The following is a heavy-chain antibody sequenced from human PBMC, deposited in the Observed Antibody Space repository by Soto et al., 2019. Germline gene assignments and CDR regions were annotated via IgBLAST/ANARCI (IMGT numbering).Heavy chain of an antibody. V-gene: IGHV1-18*01. CDR1: GYSFTTYS. CDR2: ISTYSGKT. J-gene: IGHJ4*02. Sequence: QVKLVQSGAEVKKPGASVEVSCKASGYSFTTYSITWVRQAPGQGLEWMGGISTYSGKTYYAQNFQDRVTMTTDTSTSTAYIDLRSLTSDDTAVYYCARRYGDPSSSTGFDYWGQGTLVSVSS. D-gene: IGHD4-17*01. CDR3: ARRYGDPSSSTGFDY.